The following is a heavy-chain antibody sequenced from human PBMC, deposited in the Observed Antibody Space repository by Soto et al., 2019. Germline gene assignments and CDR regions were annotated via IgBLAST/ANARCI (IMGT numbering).Heavy chain of an antibody. V-gene: IGHV1-46*01. D-gene: IGHD6-13*01. CDR1: GYTFTSYY. J-gene: IGHJ4*02. CDR2: INPSGGST. Sequence: QVQLVQSGAEVKKPGASVKVSCKASGYTFTSYYMHWVRQAPGQGLEWMGIINPSGGSTSYAQKFQGRVTMTRDTSTSTVYMELSSLRSEDTAVYYCARDREQQLVIVHFDYWGQGTLVTVSS. CDR3: ARDREQQLVIVHFDY.